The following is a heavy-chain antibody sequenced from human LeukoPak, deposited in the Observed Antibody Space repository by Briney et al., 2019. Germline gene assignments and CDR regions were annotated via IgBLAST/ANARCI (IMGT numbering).Heavy chain of an antibody. CDR1: GGSMKTPSHY. D-gene: IGHD1/OR15-1a*01. CDR2: MFYSGST. J-gene: IGHJ3*01. CDR3: ARRNTEVPDTLPLNAFDV. Sequence: SDTLSLTCSVSGGSMKTPSHYWLWIRQSPGKGLEWIGCMFYSGSTYFNPSLRRRVTISGDTSTNQISLSLTSVTAADTAVYYCARRNTEVPDTLPLNAFDVWGQGAKVIVSS. V-gene: IGHV4-39*01.